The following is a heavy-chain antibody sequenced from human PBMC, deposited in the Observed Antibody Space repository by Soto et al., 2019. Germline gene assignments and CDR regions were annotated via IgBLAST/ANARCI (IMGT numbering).Heavy chain of an antibody. J-gene: IGHJ4*02. D-gene: IGHD6-19*01. Sequence: EVQLVESGGGLIQPGGSLRLSCAASGFTVSSNYMSWVRQAPGKGLEWVSAIYSGGTTYYADSVKGRFTISRDNSKNTLYLQMNSLRAEDTAVYYCARAKDSSGWFLFDYWGQGTLVTVSS. CDR3: ARAKDSSGWFLFDY. V-gene: IGHV3-53*01. CDR1: GFTVSSNY. CDR2: IYSGGTT.